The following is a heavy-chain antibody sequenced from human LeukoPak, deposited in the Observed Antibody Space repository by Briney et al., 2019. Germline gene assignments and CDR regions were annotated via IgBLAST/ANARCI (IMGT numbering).Heavy chain of an antibody. J-gene: IGHJ5*02. CDR3: ARGSREGSESGRWFDP. CDR2: INPSGGST. V-gene: IGHV1-46*01. D-gene: IGHD3-10*01. CDR1: GYTFTSYY. Sequence: ASVNVSCKASGYTFTSYYMHWVRQAPGQGLEWMGIINPSGGSTSYAQKFQGRVTMTRDTSTSTVYMELSSLRSEDTAVYYCARGSREGSESGRWFDPWGQGTLVTVSS.